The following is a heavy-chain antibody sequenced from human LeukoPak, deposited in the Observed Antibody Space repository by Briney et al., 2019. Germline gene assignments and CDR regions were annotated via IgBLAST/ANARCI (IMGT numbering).Heavy chain of an antibody. CDR2: ISYDGSNK. CDR3: ARDSVGATNYFDY. Sequence: GGSLRLSCAASGFTFSSYAMHWVRQAPGKGLEWVAVISYDGSNKYYADSVKGRFTISRDNSKNTLYLQMNSLRAEDTAVYYCARDSVGATNYFDYWGQGTLVTVSS. CDR1: GFTFSSYA. V-gene: IGHV3-30-3*01. J-gene: IGHJ4*02. D-gene: IGHD1-26*01.